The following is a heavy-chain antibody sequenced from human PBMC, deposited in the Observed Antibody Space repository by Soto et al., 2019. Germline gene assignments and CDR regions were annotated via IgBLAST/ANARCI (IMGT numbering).Heavy chain of an antibody. V-gene: IGHV4-59*08. D-gene: IGHD6-19*01. Sequence: QVQLQEPGPGLVKPSETLSLTCTVSGGSISSYYWSWIRQPPGKGLEWIGYIYYSGSTNYNPSLKSRVTISVDTSKNQFSLKLSSVTAADTAVYYCARRGTSSGWWFDYWGQGTLVTVSS. CDR2: IYYSGST. J-gene: IGHJ4*02. CDR1: GGSISSYY. CDR3: ARRGTSSGWWFDY.